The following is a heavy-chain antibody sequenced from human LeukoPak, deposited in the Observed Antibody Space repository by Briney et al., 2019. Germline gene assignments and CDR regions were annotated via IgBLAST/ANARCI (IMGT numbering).Heavy chain of an antibody. CDR1: GYTFTGYY. J-gene: IGHJ5*02. CDR2: INPNSGGT. D-gene: IGHD3-10*01. V-gene: IGHV1-2*02. Sequence: ASVKVSCKASGYTFTGYYMHWVRQAPGQGLEWMGWINPNSGGTSYAQKFQGRVTMTRDTSTSTVYMELSSLRSEDTAVYYCATGPLSALFPWFDPWGQGTLVTVSS. CDR3: ATGPLSALFPWFDP.